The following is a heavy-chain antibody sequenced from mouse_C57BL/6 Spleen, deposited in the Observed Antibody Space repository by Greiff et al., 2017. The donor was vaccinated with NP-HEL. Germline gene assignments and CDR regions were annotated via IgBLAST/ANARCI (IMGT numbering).Heavy chain of an antibody. CDR3: ARRDAMDY. V-gene: IGHV1-52*01. Sequence: QVQLQQPGAELVRPGSSVTLSCKASGYTFTSYWMHWVKQRPIPGLEWIGNIDPSDSVTHYNQKFKDKATLTVDKSSSTAYMQLSSLTSEDSAVYYCARRDAMDYWGQGTSVTVSS. CDR2: IDPSDSVT. J-gene: IGHJ4*01. CDR1: GYTFTSYW.